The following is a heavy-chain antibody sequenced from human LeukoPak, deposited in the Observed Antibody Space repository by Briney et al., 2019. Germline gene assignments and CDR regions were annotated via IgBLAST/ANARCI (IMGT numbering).Heavy chain of an antibody. Sequence: TSSETLSLTCSVSIGSISSSKWWSWVRQSPVKGLEWIGEIYLYGTTNYNPSFTSRVTMSVDRSRNQFSLKLSSVTAADTAVYYCARQKVEMATITFFDYWGQGTLVTVSS. D-gene: IGHD5-24*01. CDR2: IYLYGTT. CDR3: ARQKVEMATITFFDY. J-gene: IGHJ4*02. CDR1: IGSISSSKW. V-gene: IGHV4-4*02.